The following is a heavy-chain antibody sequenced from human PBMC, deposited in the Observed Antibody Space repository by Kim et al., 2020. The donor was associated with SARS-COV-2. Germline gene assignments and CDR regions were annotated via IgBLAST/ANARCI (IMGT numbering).Heavy chain of an antibody. Sequence: GGSLRLSCATPGFTLSLYSMNWVRQSPGKGLEWVSHISGTGTITKHADSVRGRFTISRDNAKNSLFLQMNGLRAEDMAVYYCVRENYWAFDIWGQGTMVTVSS. CDR1: GFTLSLYS. J-gene: IGHJ3*02. V-gene: IGHV3-48*04. CDR2: ISGTGTIT. D-gene: IGHD2-15*01. CDR3: VRENYWAFDI.